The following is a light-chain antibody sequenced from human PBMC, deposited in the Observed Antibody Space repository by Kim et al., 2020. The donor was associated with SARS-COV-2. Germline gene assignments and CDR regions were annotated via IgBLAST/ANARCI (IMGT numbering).Light chain of an antibody. CDR3: VTWDDSLNGYV. CDR1: SSIIGRNT. V-gene: IGLV1-44*01. J-gene: IGLJ1*01. Sequence: GQRVIVTCSGSSSIIGRNTVSWYQHLPGAAPRVLIYVDNPRSSGVPDRLSGSRSGTSASLAISGLQSEDEADYYCVTWDDSLNGYVFGIGTKVTVL. CDR2: VDN.